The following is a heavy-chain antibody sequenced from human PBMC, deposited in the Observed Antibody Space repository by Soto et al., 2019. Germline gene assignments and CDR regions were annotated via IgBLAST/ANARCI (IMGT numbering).Heavy chain of an antibody. D-gene: IGHD1-1*01. CDR1: GGSISSGDYY. J-gene: IGHJ6*02. Sequence: QVQLQESGPGLVKPSQTLSLTCTVSGGSISSGDYYWSWIRQPPGKGLEWIGYIYYSGSTYYNPSLNSRVTISVATSKNQFSLKLSSVTAADTAVYYCAREEGNWNDENRYYYYYGMDVWGQGTTVTVSS. CDR3: AREEGNWNDENRYYYYYGMDV. V-gene: IGHV4-30-4*01. CDR2: IYYSGST.